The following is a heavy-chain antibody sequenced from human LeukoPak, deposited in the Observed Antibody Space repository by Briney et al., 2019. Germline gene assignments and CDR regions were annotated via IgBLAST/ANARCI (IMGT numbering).Heavy chain of an antibody. V-gene: IGHV3-23*01. Sequence: GGSLRLSCAASGFTFSSYAMSWVRQAPGKGLEWVSAISGSGGSTYYADSVKGRFTISRDNAKNSLYLQMNSLRAEDTAVYYCARDRGGYNRKIDYWGQGTLVTVSS. J-gene: IGHJ4*02. CDR2: ISGSGGST. D-gene: IGHD3-10*01. CDR3: ARDRGGYNRKIDY. CDR1: GFTFSSYA.